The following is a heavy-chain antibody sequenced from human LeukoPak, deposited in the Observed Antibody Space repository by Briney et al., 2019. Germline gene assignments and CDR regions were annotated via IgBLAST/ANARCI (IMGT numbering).Heavy chain of an antibody. J-gene: IGHJ4*02. Sequence: PGRSLRLSCAASGFTFSSYGMHWVRQAPGKGLEWVAGISYDGRDKYYADSVKGRFTISRDNSKNTLYLQMNSLRAEDTAVYYCARVPYGDWRFDYWGQGTLVTVSS. CDR1: GFTFSSYG. V-gene: IGHV3-30*03. D-gene: IGHD4-17*01. CDR2: ISYDGRDK. CDR3: ARVPYGDWRFDY.